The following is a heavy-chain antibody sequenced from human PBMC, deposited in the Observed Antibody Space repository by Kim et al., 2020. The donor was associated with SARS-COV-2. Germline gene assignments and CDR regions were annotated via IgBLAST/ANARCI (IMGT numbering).Heavy chain of an antibody. CDR3: ARFPGVTSRQLDY. V-gene: IGHV4-59*02. J-gene: IGHJ4*02. CDR1: GGSVNGYY. Sequence: SETLSLTCTVSGGSVNGYYWSWIRQPPGKGLEWIGYTFSSGGTKYNPSLQSRATISVDTSKNQVSLSLNSVTAADTAVYHCARFPGVTSRQLDYWGQGTLVTVSS. CDR2: TFSSGGT. D-gene: IGHD1-1*01.